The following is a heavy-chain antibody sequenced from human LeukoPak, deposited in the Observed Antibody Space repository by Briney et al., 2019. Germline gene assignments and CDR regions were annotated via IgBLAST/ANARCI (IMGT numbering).Heavy chain of an antibody. CDR1: GGSFSGYY. J-gene: IGHJ4*02. Sequence: SETLSLTCAVYGGSFSGYYWSWIRQPPGKGLEWIGEINHSGSTNYNPSLKSRVTISVDTFKNQFSLKLSSVTAADTAVYYCARGWRLRYGGAYFDYWGQGTLVTVSS. CDR3: ARGWRLRYGGAYFDY. CDR2: INHSGST. V-gene: IGHV4-34*01. D-gene: IGHD4-17*01.